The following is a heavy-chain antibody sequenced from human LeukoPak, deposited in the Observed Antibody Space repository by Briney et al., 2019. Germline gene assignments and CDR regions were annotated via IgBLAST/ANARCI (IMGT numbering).Heavy chain of an antibody. J-gene: IGHJ4*02. V-gene: IGHV1-2*06. CDR2: INPNSGGT. Sequence: ASVKVSCKASGYTFTGYYMHWVRQAPGQGLEWTGRINPNSGGTNYAQKFQGRVTMTRDTSISTAYMELSRLRSDDTAVYYCARSNTMIVSGYGSRDYWGQGTLVTVSS. D-gene: IGHD3-22*01. CDR1: GYTFTGYY. CDR3: ARSNTMIVSGYGSRDY.